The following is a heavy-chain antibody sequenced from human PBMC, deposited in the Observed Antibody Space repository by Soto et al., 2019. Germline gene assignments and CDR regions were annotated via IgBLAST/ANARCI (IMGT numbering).Heavy chain of an antibody. CDR1: GFTFSYYY. CDR3: ARSGDNYNRLDY. Sequence: GGSRRLSCEGSGFTFSYYYISGIGQAPGKGLEWISYSSNSGTFSRYADSVNGRSSISRDNTKNLLYLQMNRLRAEDTAVYYCARSGDNYNRLDYWGQGTTVTVSS. CDR2: SSNSGTFS. D-gene: IGHD1-1*01. J-gene: IGHJ4*02. V-gene: IGHV3-11*06.